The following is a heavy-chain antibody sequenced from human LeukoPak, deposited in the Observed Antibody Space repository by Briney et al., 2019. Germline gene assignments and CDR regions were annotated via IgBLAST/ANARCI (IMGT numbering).Heavy chain of an antibody. J-gene: IGHJ4*02. Sequence: GTSLRLSCTTSGFTFSSYGMHWVRRAPGKGLEWVAVIWYDGSKTYYADSVKGRFTISRDNSKNTLYLQMNSLRAEDTAVYYCAKVNEYCSGGSCYYFDYWGQGTLVTVSS. CDR3: AKVNEYCSGGSCYYFDY. V-gene: IGHV3-33*06. D-gene: IGHD2-15*01. CDR1: GFTFSSYG. CDR2: IWYDGSKT.